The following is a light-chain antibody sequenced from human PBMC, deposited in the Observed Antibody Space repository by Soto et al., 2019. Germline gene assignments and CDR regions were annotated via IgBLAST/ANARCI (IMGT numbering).Light chain of an antibody. CDR2: DAS. CDR1: QSVSSNY. CDR3: HQYASSPWT. Sequence: EIVLTQSPGTLSLSPGERATLSCRASQSVSSNYLAWYQQKPGQAPRLLFYDASIRATGIPDRFSGSGSGTDFSLTISRLEPEDFAVYYCHQYASSPWTFGQGTKVDIK. V-gene: IGKV3-20*01. J-gene: IGKJ1*01.